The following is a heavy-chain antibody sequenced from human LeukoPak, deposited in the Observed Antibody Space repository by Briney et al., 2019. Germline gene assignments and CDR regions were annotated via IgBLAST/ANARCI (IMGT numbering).Heavy chain of an antibody. Sequence: RGASLKISCKRSGSSFTSYWIGWVRQLPGKGLEWTGIIYPGDSDTRYSPCFQGQVTISADKSIRTAYLQWSSLKASDTAIYYCARRKIGYSYGSSYCGQGTLVTVSS. J-gene: IGHJ4*02. CDR1: GSSFTSYW. V-gene: IGHV5-51*01. CDR2: IYPGDSDT. D-gene: IGHD5-18*01. CDR3: ARRKIGYSYGSSY.